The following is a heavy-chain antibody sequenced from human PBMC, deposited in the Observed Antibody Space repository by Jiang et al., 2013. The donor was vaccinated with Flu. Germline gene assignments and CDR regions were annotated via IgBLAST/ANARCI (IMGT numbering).Heavy chain of an antibody. V-gene: IGHV4-4*07. D-gene: IGHD5-18*01. CDR2: IYPGGGT. Sequence: SGSGLVKPSETLSLTCTVSGGSITTYYWSWIRQPAGKGLEWIGRIYPGGGTNYNPSLKSRVTMSVDTSKNQFSLKLSSVTAADTAVYYCATTSTVDTVWGQGTLVTVSS. CDR3: ATTSTVDTV. J-gene: IGHJ4*02. CDR1: GGSITTYY.